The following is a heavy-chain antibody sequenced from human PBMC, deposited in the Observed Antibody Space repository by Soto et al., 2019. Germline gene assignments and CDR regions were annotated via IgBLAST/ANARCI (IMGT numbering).Heavy chain of an antibody. CDR2: IWYDGSNK. CDR1: GFTFSSYG. V-gene: IGHV3-33*01. CDR3: AREGLILGYSSSFDY. J-gene: IGHJ4*02. D-gene: IGHD6-13*01. Sequence: QVQLLESGGGVVQPGRSLGLSCAASGFTFSSYGMHWVRQAPGKGLELVAVIWYDGSNKYYADSVKGRFTISRDNSKNTLYLQMNSLRAEDTAVYYCAREGLILGYSSSFDYWGQGTLVTVSS.